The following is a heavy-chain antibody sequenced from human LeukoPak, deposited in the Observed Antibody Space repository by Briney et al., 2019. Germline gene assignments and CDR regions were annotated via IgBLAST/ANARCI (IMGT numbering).Heavy chain of an antibody. CDR3: AKAASSSWPSYYYGMDV. Sequence: GGSLRLSCAGSGFIFNNYAMHWVRQPPGKGLEWVSVITGSGGNTYYADSVKGRFTISKDNSKNTVYLQMSSLRVDDTAVYYCAKAASSSWPSYYYGMDVWGQGTTVTVSS. D-gene: IGHD6-13*01. V-gene: IGHV3-23*01. J-gene: IGHJ6*02. CDR2: ITGSGGNT. CDR1: GFIFNNYA.